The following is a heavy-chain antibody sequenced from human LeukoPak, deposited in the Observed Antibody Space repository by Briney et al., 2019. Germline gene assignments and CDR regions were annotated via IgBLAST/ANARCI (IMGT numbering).Heavy chain of an antibody. D-gene: IGHD5-18*01. V-gene: IGHV3-23*01. CDR3: ASRSGYSYGHFDY. CDR1: GFTFSNKS. J-gene: IGHJ4*02. Sequence: PGGSLRLSCAASGFTFSNKSMSWVRQAPGKGLEWDAAITSSGESTNYADCVKGRFTISRDNSKNTLYLQMNSLRAEDTAVYYCASRSGYSYGHFDYWGQGTLVTVSS. CDR2: ITSSGEST.